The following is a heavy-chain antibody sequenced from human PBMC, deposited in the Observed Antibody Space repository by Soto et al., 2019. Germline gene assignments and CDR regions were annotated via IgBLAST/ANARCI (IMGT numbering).Heavy chain of an antibody. CDR1: GFTFASSA. CDR2: IVVGSGNT. J-gene: IGHJ6*03. CDR3: AADLVRHYYGAGSSYNYYYYMDV. Sequence: SVKVSCKASGFTFASSAMQWVRQARGQRLEWIGWIVVGSGNTNYAQKFQERVTITRDMSTSTAYMELSSLRSEDTAVYYCAADLVRHYYGAGSSYNYYYYMDVWGKGTTVTVAS. V-gene: IGHV1-58*02. D-gene: IGHD3-10*01.